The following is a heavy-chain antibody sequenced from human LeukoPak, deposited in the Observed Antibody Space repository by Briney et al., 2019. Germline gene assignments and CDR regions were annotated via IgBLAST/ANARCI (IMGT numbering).Heavy chain of an antibody. CDR3: ARGYCSGGSCYAFDY. V-gene: IGHV1-46*01. CDR2: INPSGGST. J-gene: IGHJ4*02. CDR1: GYTFTSYY. D-gene: IGHD2-15*01. Sequence: GASVKVSCKASGYTFTSYYMHWVRQAPGQGLEWMGIINPSGGSTSYAQKFQGRVTMTRDTSTSTVYMELSSLRSEDTAMYYCARGYCSGGSCYAFDYWGQGTLVTVSS.